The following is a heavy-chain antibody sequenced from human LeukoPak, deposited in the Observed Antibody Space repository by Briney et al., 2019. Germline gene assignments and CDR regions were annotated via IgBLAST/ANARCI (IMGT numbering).Heavy chain of an antibody. CDR2: ISSSSSYI. CDR3: ASFEGYSSIWYYFDY. D-gene: IGHD6-13*01. V-gene: IGHV3-21*01. J-gene: IGHJ4*02. Sequence: GGSLRLSCAASGFTFSSYSMNRVRQAPGKGLEWVSSISSSSSYIYYADSVKGRFTISRDNAKNSLYLQMNSLRAEDTAVYYCASFEGYSSIWYYFDYWGQGTLVTVSS. CDR1: GFTFSSYS.